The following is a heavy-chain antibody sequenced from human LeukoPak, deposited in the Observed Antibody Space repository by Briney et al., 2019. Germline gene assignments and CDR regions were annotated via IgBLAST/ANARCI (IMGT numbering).Heavy chain of an antibody. J-gene: IGHJ3*02. V-gene: IGHV4-30-4*01. CDR2: IYYSGST. CDR1: GGSISSGDYY. Sequence: SQTLSLTCTVSGGSISSGDYYWSWIRQPPGKRLEWIGYIYYSGSTYYNPSLKSRVTISVDTSKTQFSLRLSSVTAADTAVYYCARDHDYGDYVRAFDIWSQGTMVTVSS. CDR3: ARDHDYGDYVRAFDI. D-gene: IGHD4-17*01.